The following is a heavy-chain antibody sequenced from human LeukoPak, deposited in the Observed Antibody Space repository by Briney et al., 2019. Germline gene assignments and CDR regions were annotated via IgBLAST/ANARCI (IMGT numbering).Heavy chain of an antibody. CDR2: IIPIFGTA. J-gene: IGHJ6*03. CDR1: GCTFSSYA. D-gene: IGHD5-24*01. CDR3: ARDSRRDGYNNYYYIDV. Sequence: GASAKVSCKASGCTFSSYAISWVRQAPGQGLEWMGGIIPIFGTANYAQKFQGRVTITADESTSTAYMELSSLRSEDTAVYYCARDSRRDGYNNYYYIDVWGKGTTVTVSS. V-gene: IGHV1-69*01.